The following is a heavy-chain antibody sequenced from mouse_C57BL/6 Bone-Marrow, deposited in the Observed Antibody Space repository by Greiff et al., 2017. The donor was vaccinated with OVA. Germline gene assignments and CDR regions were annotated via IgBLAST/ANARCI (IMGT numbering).Heavy chain of an antibody. Sequence: EVKVVESGGGLVKPGGSLKLSCAASGFTFSSYAMSWVRQTPEKRLEWVATISDGGSYTYYPDNVKGRFTISRDNAKNNLYLQMSHLKSEDTAMYYCARDLTGIDYWGQGTTLTASS. CDR3: ARDLTGIDY. J-gene: IGHJ2*01. V-gene: IGHV5-4*01. CDR1: GFTFSSYA. CDR2: ISDGGSYT. D-gene: IGHD1-1*02.